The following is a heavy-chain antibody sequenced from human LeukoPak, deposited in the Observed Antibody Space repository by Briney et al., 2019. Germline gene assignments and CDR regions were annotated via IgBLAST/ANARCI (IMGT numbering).Heavy chain of an antibody. CDR3: AREDYYDSSGRRGAFDY. CDR1: GFTFSSYS. CDR2: ISSSSSYI. D-gene: IGHD3-22*01. V-gene: IGHV3-21*01. J-gene: IGHJ4*02. Sequence: GGSLRLSCAASGFTFSSYSMNWVRQAPGQGLEWVSSISSSSSYIYYADSVKGRFTISRDNAKNSLYLQMNSLRAQDAAMYYCAREDYYDSSGRRGAFDYWGQGTLVTVSS.